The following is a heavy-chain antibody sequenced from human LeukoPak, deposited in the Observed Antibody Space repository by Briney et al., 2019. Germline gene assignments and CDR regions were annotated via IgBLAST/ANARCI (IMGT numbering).Heavy chain of an antibody. J-gene: IGHJ6*02. D-gene: IGHD2-8*02. CDR3: ARLYPLVSISTYPYHPLDV. V-gene: IGHV4-39*01. CDR2: IYYSGST. Sequence: KTSETLSLTCTVSGGSISSSSYYWGWIRQPPGKGLEWIGSIYYSGSTYYNPSLKSRVTISVDTSKNQFSLKLSSVTAADTAVYYCARLYPLVSISTYPYHPLDVWGQGTSVTVS. CDR1: GGSISSSSYY.